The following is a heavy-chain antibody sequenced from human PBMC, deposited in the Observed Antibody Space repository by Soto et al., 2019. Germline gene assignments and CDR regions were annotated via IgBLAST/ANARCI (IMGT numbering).Heavy chain of an antibody. CDR2: INAGNGNT. Sequence: ASVKVSCKASGYTFTSYAMHWVRQAPGQRLEWMGWINAGNGNTKYSQKFQGRVTITRDTSASTAYMELSSLRSEDTAVYYCARGRRCSGGSCYYYYGMDVWGQGTRVTVSS. CDR3: ARGRRCSGGSCYYYYGMDV. CDR1: GYTFTSYA. J-gene: IGHJ6*02. D-gene: IGHD2-15*01. V-gene: IGHV1-3*01.